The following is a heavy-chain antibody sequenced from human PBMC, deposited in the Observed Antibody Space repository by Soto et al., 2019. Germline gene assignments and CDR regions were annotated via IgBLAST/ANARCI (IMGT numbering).Heavy chain of an antibody. D-gene: IGHD2-15*01. V-gene: IGHV1-18*01. J-gene: IGHJ5*02. Sequence: ASVKVSCKASGYTFTSYGISWVRQAPGQGLEWMGWISAYNGNTNYAQKLQGRVTMTTDTSTSTAYMELRSLRSDDTAVYYCARGCSGGSGYASGFDPWGQGTLVTVSS. CDR3: ARGCSGGSGYASGFDP. CDR2: ISAYNGNT. CDR1: GYTFTSYG.